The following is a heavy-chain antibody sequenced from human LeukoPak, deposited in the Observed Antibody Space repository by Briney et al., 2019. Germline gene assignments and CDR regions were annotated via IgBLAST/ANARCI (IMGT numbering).Heavy chain of an antibody. D-gene: IGHD3-3*01. CDR2: INPKSGGT. V-gene: IGHV1-2*02. Sequence: SVKVSCKASGYTFTDYFMNWVRQAPGQGLEWMGWINPKSGGTVYAQKFQGRVTMTRDTSSSTAYMELSRLRFDDTVVYYCARGPRITIFGVVMANDAFDIWGQGTMVTVSS. J-gene: IGHJ3*02. CDR1: GYTFTDYF. CDR3: ARGPRITIFGVVMANDAFDI.